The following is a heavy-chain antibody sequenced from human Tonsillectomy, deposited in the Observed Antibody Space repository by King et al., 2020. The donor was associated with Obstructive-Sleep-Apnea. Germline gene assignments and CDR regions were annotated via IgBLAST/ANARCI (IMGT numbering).Heavy chain of an antibody. Sequence: VQLVESGGGLVQPGGSLRLSCAASGFTFSNYSMNWVRQAPGKGLEGVSYISTSSSTIYYADSVKGRFTISRDNAKNSLYLQMNSLRAEDTAVYYCARRQLGIDYWGQGTLVTVSS. CDR1: GFTFSNYS. J-gene: IGHJ4*02. V-gene: IGHV3-48*04. CDR2: ISTSSSTI. D-gene: IGHD6-6*01. CDR3: ARRQLGIDY.